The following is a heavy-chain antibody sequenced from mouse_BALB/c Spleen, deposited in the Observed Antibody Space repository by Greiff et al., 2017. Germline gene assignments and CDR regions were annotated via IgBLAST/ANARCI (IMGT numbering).Heavy chain of an antibody. Sequence: VQLQQSGAELAKPGASVKMSCKASGYTFTSYWMHWVKQRPGQGLEWIGYINPSTGYTEYNQKFKDKATLTADKSSSTAYMQLSSLTSEDSAVYYCARRGWDQGFAYWGQGTLVTVSA. CDR1: GYTFTSYW. CDR3: ARRGWDQGFAY. V-gene: IGHV1-7*01. CDR2: INPSTGYT. J-gene: IGHJ3*01. D-gene: IGHD4-1*01.